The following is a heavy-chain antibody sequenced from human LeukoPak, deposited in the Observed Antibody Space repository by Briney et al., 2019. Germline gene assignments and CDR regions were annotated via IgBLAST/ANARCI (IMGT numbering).Heavy chain of an antibody. Sequence: SETLSLTXTVSGGSISSYYWSWIRQPPGKGLEWIGYIYYSGSTYYNPSLKSRVTISVDTSKNQFSLKLSSVTAADTAVYYCARAPLSRISNWFDPWGQGTLVTVSS. CDR1: GGSISSYY. CDR3: ARAPLSRISNWFDP. V-gene: IGHV4-59*08. D-gene: IGHD2-15*01. J-gene: IGHJ5*02. CDR2: IYYSGST.